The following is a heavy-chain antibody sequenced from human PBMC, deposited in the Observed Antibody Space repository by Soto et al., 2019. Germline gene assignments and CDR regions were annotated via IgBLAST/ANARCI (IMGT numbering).Heavy chain of an antibody. J-gene: IGHJ4*02. CDR3: AKDLNYPRDQFHI. Sequence: GGSLRLSCAAYGFTFNNYAMSWVRQAPGKGLEWVSAISANGQGIYYADSVKGRFIISRDSSKNTVFLHMDSLTAEDTAVYYCAKDLNYPRDQFHIWGQGILVTLSS. V-gene: IGHV3-23*01. CDR1: GFTFNNYA. D-gene: IGHD1-7*01. CDR2: ISANGQGI.